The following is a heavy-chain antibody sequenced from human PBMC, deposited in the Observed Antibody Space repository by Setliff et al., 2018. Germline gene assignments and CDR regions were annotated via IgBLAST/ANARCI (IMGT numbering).Heavy chain of an antibody. V-gene: IGHV4-39*07. J-gene: IGHJ6*02. D-gene: IGHD6-19*01. CDR1: GGSISSSSYY. Sequence: SETLSLTCTVSGGSISSSSYYWGWIRQPPGKGLEWIGSIYYSGSTYYNPSLKSRVTISVDTSKNQFSLKLSSVTAADTAVYYCARVNQYSSVWYNYYYGMDVWGQGTTVTV. CDR3: ARVNQYSSVWYNYYYGMDV. CDR2: IYYSGST.